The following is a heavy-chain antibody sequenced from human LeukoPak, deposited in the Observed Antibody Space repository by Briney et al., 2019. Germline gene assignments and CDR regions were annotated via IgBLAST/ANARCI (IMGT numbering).Heavy chain of an antibody. CDR1: GFTFGDYA. V-gene: IGHV3-49*03. D-gene: IGHD3-3*01. CDR3: TRVVTEDYDFWSGPWFDP. CDR2: IRSKAYGGTT. J-gene: IGHJ5*02. Sequence: GGSLRLSCTASGFTFGDYAMSWFRQAPGKGLEWLGFIRSKAYGGTTEYAASVKGRFTISRDDSKSIAYLQMNSLKTEDTAVYYCTRVVTEDYDFWSGPWFDPWGQGTLVTVSS.